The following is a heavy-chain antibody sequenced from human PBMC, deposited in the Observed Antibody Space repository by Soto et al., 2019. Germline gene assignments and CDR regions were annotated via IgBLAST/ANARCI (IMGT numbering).Heavy chain of an antibody. CDR2: ISGYNGDT. Sequence: ASVKVSCKASGYTFSKYGISWVRQAPGQGLEWMGWISGYNGDTNYPQRFLGRLTMTTDTSTDTAYMELRSLTSDDTAVYYCARELTLIRGVIINPQYYYYGMDVWGQGTTVTVSS. J-gene: IGHJ6*02. D-gene: IGHD3-10*01. V-gene: IGHV1-18*04. CDR1: GYTFSKYG. CDR3: ARELTLIRGVIINPQYYYYGMDV.